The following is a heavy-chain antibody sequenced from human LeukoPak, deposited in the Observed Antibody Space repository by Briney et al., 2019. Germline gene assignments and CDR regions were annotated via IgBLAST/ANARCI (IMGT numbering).Heavy chain of an antibody. Sequence: SETLSLTCTVSGGSISSGSYYWSWIRQPAGKGLEWIGRIYTSGSTNYNPSLKSRVTISVDTSKNQFSLKLSSVTAADTAVYYCARGSDDGYYGSGSHTQEFDYWGQGTLVTVSS. D-gene: IGHD3-10*01. CDR2: IYTSGST. V-gene: IGHV4-61*02. CDR1: GGSISSGSYY. CDR3: ARGSDDGYYGSGSHTQEFDY. J-gene: IGHJ4*02.